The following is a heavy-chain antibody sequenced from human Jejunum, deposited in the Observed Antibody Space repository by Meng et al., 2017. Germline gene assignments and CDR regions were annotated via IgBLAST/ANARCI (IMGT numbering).Heavy chain of an antibody. CDR3: AHSSSSSSFGFDY. CDR2: IYYSGGT. CDR1: GGSVSSAAYY. Sequence: EAGPGLVRPSETLSLPCTVSGGSVSSAAYYWNWIRQPPGKGLEWIGYIYYSGGTTYSPSLNSRVTISIDTAKNQVSLKVSSVTAADTAVYYCAHSSSSSSFGFDYWGQGTLVTVSS. J-gene: IGHJ4*02. V-gene: IGHV4-61*08. D-gene: IGHD6-6*01.